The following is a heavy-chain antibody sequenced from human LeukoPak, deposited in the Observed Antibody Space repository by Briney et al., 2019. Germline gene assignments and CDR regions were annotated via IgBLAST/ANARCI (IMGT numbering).Heavy chain of an antibody. D-gene: IGHD3-22*01. CDR2: MNPNSGNT. CDR1: GYTFTSYD. V-gene: IGHV1-8*01. J-gene: IGHJ4*02. CDR3: ARGPITTRSHFDY. Sequence: GASVTVSCKASGYTFTSYDINWVQQATGQGLEWMGWMNPNSGNTGYAQKFQGRVTMTRNTSISTAYMELSSLRSEDTAVYYCARGPITTRSHFDYWGQGTLVAVSS.